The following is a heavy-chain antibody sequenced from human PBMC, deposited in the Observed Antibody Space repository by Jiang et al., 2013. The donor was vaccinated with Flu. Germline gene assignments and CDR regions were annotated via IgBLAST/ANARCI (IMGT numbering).Heavy chain of an antibody. D-gene: IGHD2-2*01. CDR3: ARGRDIVVIPATPFDF. CDR1: GFTFSSYW. Sequence: VQLVESGGGLVQPGGSLRLSCAASGFTFSSYWIHWVRQVPGKGLVWVSRINSDGSSTGYADSVKGRFTISRDNAKNTVYLQMNSLRAEDTAVYHCARGRDIVVIPATPFDFWGQGALVTVSS. V-gene: IGHV3-74*01. J-gene: IGHJ4*02. CDR2: INSDGSST.